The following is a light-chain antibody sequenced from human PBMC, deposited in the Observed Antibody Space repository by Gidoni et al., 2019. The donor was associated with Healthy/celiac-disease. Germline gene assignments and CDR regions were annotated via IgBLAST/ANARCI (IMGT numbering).Light chain of an antibody. J-gene: IGLJ2*01. Sequence: SYELTQPPSVSVSPGQTASITCSGDKLGDKYACWYQQKPGQSPVLVIYQDSKRPSGIPERFSGSNSGNTATLTISGTRAMDEAEYYCQAWDSSTGVFGGGTKLTVL. V-gene: IGLV3-1*01. CDR3: QAWDSSTGV. CDR1: KLGDKY. CDR2: QDS.